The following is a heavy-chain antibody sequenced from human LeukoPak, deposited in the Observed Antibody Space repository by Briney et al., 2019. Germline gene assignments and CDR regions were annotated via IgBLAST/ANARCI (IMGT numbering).Heavy chain of an antibody. D-gene: IGHD6-13*01. CDR3: ANTQQLVQDAAFDI. Sequence: SETLSLTCAVSGGSISSSNWWSWVRQPPGKGLEWIGEIYHSGSTNYNPSLKSRVTISVDKSKNQFSLKLSSVTAADTAVYYCANTQQLVQDAAFDIWGQGTMVTVSS. J-gene: IGHJ3*02. CDR2: IYHSGST. V-gene: IGHV4-4*02. CDR1: GGSISSSNW.